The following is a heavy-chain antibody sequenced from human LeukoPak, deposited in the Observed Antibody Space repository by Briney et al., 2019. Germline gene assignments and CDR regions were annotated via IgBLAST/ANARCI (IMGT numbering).Heavy chain of an antibody. CDR2: IIPILGTT. CDR1: GGTFSEHA. D-gene: IGHD3-9*01. Sequence: SVKVSCKASGGTFSEHAITWLRQAPGQGLEWMGRIIPILGTTYYAQNSQGRVTITADKSTSTVYMEVSSLRSEDTAVYYCARPSESGGSVFDPLRMDVWGQGTTVTVSS. J-gene: IGHJ6*02. V-gene: IGHV1-69*04. CDR3: ARPSESGGSVFDPLRMDV.